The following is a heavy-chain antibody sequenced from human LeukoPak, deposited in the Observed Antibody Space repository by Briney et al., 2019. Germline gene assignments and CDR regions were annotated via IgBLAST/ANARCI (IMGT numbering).Heavy chain of an antibody. J-gene: IGHJ4*02. CDR1: GFTFSSYA. V-gene: IGHV3-23*01. CDR2: ISGSGDST. Sequence: GGSLRLSCAASGFTFSSYAMSWVRQAPGKGLEWVSGISGSGDSTFSADSVKGRFTISRDNSKNTLFLQMNSLRAEDTAVYYCAKDHLGYCSGGSCYDFDYWGQGTQVTVSS. CDR3: AKDHLGYCSGGSCYDFDY. D-gene: IGHD2-15*01.